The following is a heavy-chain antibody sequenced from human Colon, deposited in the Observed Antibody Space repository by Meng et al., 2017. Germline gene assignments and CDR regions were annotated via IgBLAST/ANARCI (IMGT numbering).Heavy chain of an antibody. CDR3: AKDRVSLFYYYYGLDV. CDR1: GISFNSYV. Sequence: GESLKISCAASGISFNSYVMSWVRQAPGKGLEWVAAISGTGGTTFYADSVKGRFTISRDNSMNTLYLQLNNLRAEDTAVYYCAKDRVSLFYYYYGLDVWGQGTTVTVSS. CDR2: ISGTGGTT. J-gene: IGHJ6*02. V-gene: IGHV3-23*01.